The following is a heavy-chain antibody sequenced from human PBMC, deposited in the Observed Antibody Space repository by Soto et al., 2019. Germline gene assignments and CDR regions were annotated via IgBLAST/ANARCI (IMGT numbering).Heavy chain of an antibody. V-gene: IGHV3-7*03. D-gene: IGHD1-7*01. CDR2: KKQDGSEK. CDR1: GFTFSSYW. J-gene: IGHJ3*02. Sequence: GGSLRLSCAASGFTFSSYWMSWVRQAPGKGLEWVANKKQDGSEKYYVDSVKGRFTISRDNAKNSLYLQMNSLRAEDTAGYYCESLPGELELRPDAFDIWGQGTMVTVSS. CDR3: ESLPGELELRPDAFDI.